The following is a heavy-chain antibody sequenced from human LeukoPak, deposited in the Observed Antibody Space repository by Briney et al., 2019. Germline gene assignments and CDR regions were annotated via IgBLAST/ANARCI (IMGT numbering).Heavy chain of an antibody. CDR1: GFTFSSYS. J-gene: IGHJ4*02. V-gene: IGHV3-21*06. Sequence: GGSLRLSCAASGFTFSSYSMKWVRQTPGKGLEWVSFISSSNTYIYYADSVKGRFTISRDNAKNSLYLQMNNLRAEDTAVYYCAREDCTIGAVCSSLLDHWGRGTLVTVSS. CDR3: AREDCTIGAVCSSLLDH. D-gene: IGHD2-8*01. CDR2: ISSSNTYI.